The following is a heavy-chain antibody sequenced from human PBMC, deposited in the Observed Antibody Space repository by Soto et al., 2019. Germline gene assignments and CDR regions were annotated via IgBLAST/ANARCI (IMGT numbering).Heavy chain of an antibody. D-gene: IGHD6-13*01. V-gene: IGHV1-8*01. CDR2: MNPNSGNT. CDR1: GYTFTSYD. CDR3: ARGARSSSWYKGGNWFDP. Sequence: ASVKVSCKASGYTFTSYDINWVRQATGQGLEWMGWMNPNSGNTGYAQKFQGRVTVTRNTSISTAYMELSSLRSEDTAVYYCARGARSSSWYKGGNWFDPWGQGTLVTVSS. J-gene: IGHJ5*02.